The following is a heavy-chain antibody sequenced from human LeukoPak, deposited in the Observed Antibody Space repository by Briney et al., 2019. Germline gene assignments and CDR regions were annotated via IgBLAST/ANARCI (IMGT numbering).Heavy chain of an antibody. CDR1: GFTFSTYA. CDR3: ARVRPWVFDY. V-gene: IGHV3-21*04. Sequence: GGSLRLSCSASGFTFSTYAMHWVRQAPGKGLEWVSSIGTSSTYIYYADSVKGRFTISRHNSKNTLYLQMNNLRAEDTAVYYCARVRPWVFDYWGQGTLVTVSS. J-gene: IGHJ4*02. CDR2: IGTSSTYI.